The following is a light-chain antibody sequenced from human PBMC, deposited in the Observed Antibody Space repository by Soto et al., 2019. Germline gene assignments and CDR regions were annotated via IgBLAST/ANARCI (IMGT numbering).Light chain of an antibody. CDR3: MHAPQSPWYT. CDR1: QSLLHSNGYNY. CDR2: LGS. J-gene: IGKJ2*01. V-gene: IGKV2-28*01. Sequence: DIVMTQSPLSLPVTPGEPASISCRSSQSLLHSNGYNYLDWYLQKPGQSPQLLISLGSNRASGVPDRFSGSGSCTDFTLKISRVEAEDVGVYYCMHAPQSPWYTFGQGPKLEIK.